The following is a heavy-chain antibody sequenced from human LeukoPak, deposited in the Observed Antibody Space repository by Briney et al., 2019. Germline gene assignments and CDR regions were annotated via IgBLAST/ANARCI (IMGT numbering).Heavy chain of an antibody. D-gene: IGHD6-19*01. CDR2: IKQDGSEK. Sequence: GGSLRLSCAASGFTFSNYWMSWVRQAPGKGLEWVANIKQDGSEKYYVDSVKGRFTISSDNAKNSLYLQMNSLRAEDTAVYYCARLSTAVAAGDYWGQGTLVTVSS. J-gene: IGHJ4*02. CDR3: ARLSTAVAAGDY. CDR1: GFTFSNYW. V-gene: IGHV3-7*01.